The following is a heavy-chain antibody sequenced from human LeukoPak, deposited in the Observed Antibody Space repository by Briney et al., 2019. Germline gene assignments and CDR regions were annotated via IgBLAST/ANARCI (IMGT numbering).Heavy chain of an antibody. D-gene: IGHD6-6*01. V-gene: IGHV4-39*07. CDR2: VYSLGST. Sequence: PSETLSLTCTVSGGSISSNIYYWGWIRQPPGKGLEWIGSVYSLGSTYYNPSLKSRVTISIDTSKNQFSLKLNSVTAADTAVYYCARASHGWYFELWGRSTLVTVSS. CDR3: ARASHGWYFEL. CDR1: GGSISSNIYY. J-gene: IGHJ2*01.